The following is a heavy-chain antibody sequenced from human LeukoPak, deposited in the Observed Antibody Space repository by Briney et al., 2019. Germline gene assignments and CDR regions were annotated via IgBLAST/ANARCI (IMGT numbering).Heavy chain of an antibody. CDR2: ISWNSGSI. D-gene: IGHD2-2*01. V-gene: IGHV3-9*01. J-gene: IGHJ5*02. CDR1: GFTFDDYA. Sequence: GGSLRLSCAASGFTFDDYAMHWVRQAPGKGLEWVSGISWNSGSIGYADSVKGRFTISRVNAKNSLYLQMNSLRAEDTALYYCAKDIVSTSSNWFDPWGQGTLVTVSS. CDR3: AKDIVSTSSNWFDP.